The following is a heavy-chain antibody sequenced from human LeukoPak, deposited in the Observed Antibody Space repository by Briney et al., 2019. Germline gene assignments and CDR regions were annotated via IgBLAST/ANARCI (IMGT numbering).Heavy chain of an antibody. CDR2: IYYSGST. CDR1: GGSISSGGYY. Sequence: SQTLSLTCTVSGGSISSGGYYWSWIRQHPGKGLEWIGYIYYSGSTYYNPSLKSRVTISVDTSKNQFSLKLSSVTAADTAVYYCATGGRDIMYGSGGGQFDYWGQGTLVTVSS. J-gene: IGHJ4*02. V-gene: IGHV4-31*03. D-gene: IGHD6-19*01. CDR3: ATGGRDIMYGSGGGQFDY.